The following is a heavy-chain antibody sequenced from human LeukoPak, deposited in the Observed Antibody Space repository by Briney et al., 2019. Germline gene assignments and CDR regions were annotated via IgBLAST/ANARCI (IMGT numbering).Heavy chain of an antibody. CDR2: IYYSGST. CDR3: ARDNSGLNFDY. CDR1: GGSISSGGYY. V-gene: IGHV4-31*03. Sequence: SQTLSLTCTVSGGSISSGGYYWSWIRQHPGKGLEWIGYIYYSGSTYYNPSLKSRVTISLDTSKNQFSLKLSSVTAADTAVYYCARDNSGLNFDYWGQGTLVTVSS. D-gene: IGHD1-26*01. J-gene: IGHJ4*02.